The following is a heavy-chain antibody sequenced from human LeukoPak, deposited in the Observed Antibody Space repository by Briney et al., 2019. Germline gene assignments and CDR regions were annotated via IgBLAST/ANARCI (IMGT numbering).Heavy chain of an antibody. V-gene: IGHV3-30*03. D-gene: IGHD6-6*01. Sequence: GRSLRLSCAASGFTFSTYGMHWVRQAPGKGLEWVAVISYDGSNKYYADSVKGRFTISRDNSKNTLYLQINSLRAEDTAVYYCASYRYGSSFAFDIWGQGTMVTVSS. CDR2: ISYDGSNK. J-gene: IGHJ3*02. CDR3: ASYRYGSSFAFDI. CDR1: GFTFSTYG.